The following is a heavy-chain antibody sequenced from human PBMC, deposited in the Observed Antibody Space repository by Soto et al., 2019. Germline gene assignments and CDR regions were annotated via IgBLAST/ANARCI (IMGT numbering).Heavy chain of an antibody. CDR2: IYRGGST. J-gene: IGHJ4*02. Sequence: PVGSLRLSCASSVFTVSSNYMSCVRHSPGKWLEWVSVIYRGGSTYYADSVKGRFTISRDSSKNTLYLQMNSLRVEDTAVYYCAITTPSSGWYGDPPEYWGQGTLVSVSS. CDR1: VFTVSSNY. D-gene: IGHD6-19*01. V-gene: IGHV3-53*01. CDR3: AITTPSSGWYGDPPEY.